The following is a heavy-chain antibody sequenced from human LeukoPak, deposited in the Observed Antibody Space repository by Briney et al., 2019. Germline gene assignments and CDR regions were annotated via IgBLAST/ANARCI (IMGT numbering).Heavy chain of an antibody. D-gene: IGHD6-19*01. CDR2: IYYSGST. V-gene: IGHV4-31*03. Sequence: PSETLSLTCTVSGGSISSGGYYWSWIRQHPGKGLEWIGYIYYSGSTYYNPSLKSRVTISVDTSKNQFSLKLSSVTAADTAVYYCARSYGSSGWYYFDYWGQGTLVTVSS. J-gene: IGHJ4*02. CDR3: ARSYGSSGWYYFDY. CDR1: GGSISSGGYY.